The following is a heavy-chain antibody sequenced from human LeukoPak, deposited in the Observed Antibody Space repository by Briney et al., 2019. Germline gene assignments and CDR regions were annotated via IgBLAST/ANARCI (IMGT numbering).Heavy chain of an antibody. J-gene: IGHJ4*02. D-gene: IGHD6-13*01. V-gene: IGHV1-2*02. CDR1: GYTFTGYY. CDR2: INPNSGGT. Sequence: ASVKVSCKASGYTFTGYYMHWVRQAPGQGLEWMGWINPNSGGTNYAQKFQGRVTMTRDTSISTAYMELSRLRSDDTAVYYWASAYSSSWWGDYWGQGTLVTVSS. CDR3: ASAYSSSWWGDY.